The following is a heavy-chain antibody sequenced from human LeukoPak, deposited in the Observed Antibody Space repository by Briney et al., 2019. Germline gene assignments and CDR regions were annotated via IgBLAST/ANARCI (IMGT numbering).Heavy chain of an antibody. CDR1: AFIFSSYW. Sequence: GGSLRLSCAASAFIFSSYWMGWGRRGPGKGLEWVANINQDGRQQNSVDSVRRRLPISRDNAKNSLYLQMNSLRAEDTAVYYCARDLKVEQGLAYDYWGQGTLVTVSS. J-gene: IGHJ4*02. D-gene: IGHD6-19*01. CDR3: ARDLKVEQGLAYDY. V-gene: IGHV3-7*01. CDR2: INQDGRQQ.